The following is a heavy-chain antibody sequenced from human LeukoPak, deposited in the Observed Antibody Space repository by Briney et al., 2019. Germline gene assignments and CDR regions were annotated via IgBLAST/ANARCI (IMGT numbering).Heavy chain of an antibody. V-gene: IGHV3-23*01. Sequence: PGGSLRLSCAPSGFTFSSYWMSWVRQAPGKGLEWVSGIGGNGVDTYYADSAKGRFTISRDNSKNTVYLQMNSLRAEDTALYYCVKAYTTSGTYLEPWGQGSLVTVSS. D-gene: IGHD1-26*01. CDR3: VKAYTTSGTYLEP. CDR2: IGGNGVDT. J-gene: IGHJ4*02. CDR1: GFTFSSYW.